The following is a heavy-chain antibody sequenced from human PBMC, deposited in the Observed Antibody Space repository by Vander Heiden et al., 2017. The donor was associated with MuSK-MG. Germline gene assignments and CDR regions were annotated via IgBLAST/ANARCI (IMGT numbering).Heavy chain of an antibody. CDR2: IYYSGGT. CDR1: GGSISNYY. CDR3: TKDVDNWFDP. V-gene: IGHV4-59*01. J-gene: IGHJ5*02. Sequence: QVQLQESGPGLVMPSETLSITCTVSGGSISNYYWNWIRQPPGKGLEWIGYIYYSGGTNDNPSLKSRVTISVDTSKNQFSLKMRSVTAADTALYDGTKDVDNWFDPWGQGTMVTVYS.